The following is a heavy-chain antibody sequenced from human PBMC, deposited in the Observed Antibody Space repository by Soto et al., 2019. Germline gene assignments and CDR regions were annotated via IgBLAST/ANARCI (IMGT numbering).Heavy chain of an antibody. V-gene: IGHV4-59*12. D-gene: IGHD4-4*01. CDR1: GGSISSYY. J-gene: IGHJ4*02. CDR3: ARRRSTVTMIRPFDY. CDR2: IYYSGST. Sequence: SETLSLTCTVSGGSISSYYWSWIRQPPGKGLEWIGYIYYSGSTNYNPSLKSRVTISVDTSKDQFSLKLSSVTAADTAVYYCARRRSTVTMIRPFDYWGQGTLVTAPQ.